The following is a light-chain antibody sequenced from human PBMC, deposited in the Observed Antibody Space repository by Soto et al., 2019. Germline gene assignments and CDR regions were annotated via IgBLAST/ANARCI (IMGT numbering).Light chain of an antibody. Sequence: QSVLTQPPSASGTPGQRVTVSCSGSSSNIGSNYVYWYHQLPGTAPKLLIYRNNQRPSGVPDRFSGSKSGTSASLAISGLRSEDEADYYCAAWDVSLSGQVFGGGTQLTVL. CDR1: SSNIGSNY. CDR2: RNN. V-gene: IGLV1-47*01. CDR3: AAWDVSLSGQV. J-gene: IGLJ2*01.